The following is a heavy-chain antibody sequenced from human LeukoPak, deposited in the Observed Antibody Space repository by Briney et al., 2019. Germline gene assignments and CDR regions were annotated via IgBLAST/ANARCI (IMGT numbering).Heavy chain of an antibody. CDR3: ARGIYGSGSYYNGKTFDY. V-gene: IGHV4-31*03. D-gene: IGHD3-10*01. CDR1: GGSISSGDYY. Sequence: SETLSLTCTVSGGSISSGDYYWSWIRQHPGKGLEWIGYIYYSRSTYYNPSLQSRVTISVDTSKNQFSLKLSSVTAADTAVYYCARGIYGSGSYYNGKTFDYWGQGTLVTVSS. J-gene: IGHJ4*02. CDR2: IYYSRST.